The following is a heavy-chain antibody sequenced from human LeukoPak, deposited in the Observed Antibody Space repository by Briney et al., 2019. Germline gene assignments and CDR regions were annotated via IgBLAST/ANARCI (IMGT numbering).Heavy chain of an antibody. J-gene: IGHJ6*03. V-gene: IGHV3-53*01. Sequence: PGGSLRLSCAASGFPVSSNYMSWVRQAPGKGLEWVSVIYSGGSTYYADSVKGRFTISRDNSKNTLYLQMNRLRAEDTAVYYCARDIGVDTRGYYMDVWGKGTTVTVSS. CDR2: IYSGGST. D-gene: IGHD5-18*01. CDR3: ARDIGVDTRGYYMDV. CDR1: GFPVSSNY.